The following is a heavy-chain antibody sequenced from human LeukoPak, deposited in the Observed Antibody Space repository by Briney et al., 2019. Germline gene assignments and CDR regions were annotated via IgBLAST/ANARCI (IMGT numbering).Heavy chain of an antibody. V-gene: IGHV3-23*01. CDR2: ISGSGGTT. J-gene: IGHJ3*02. CDR1: GFTFSSYA. Sequence: GGSLRLSCAASGFTFSSYAMSWVRQPPGKGLEWVSGISGSGGTTYYADSVKGRFTISRDDSKNTLYLQMNSLRAEDTAVYYCANRGYNYGLDAFDIWGQGTMVTVSS. CDR3: ANRGYNYGLDAFDI. D-gene: IGHD5-18*01.